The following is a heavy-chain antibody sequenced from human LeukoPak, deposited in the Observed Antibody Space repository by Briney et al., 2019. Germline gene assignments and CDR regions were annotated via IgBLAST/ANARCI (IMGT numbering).Heavy chain of an antibody. J-gene: IGHJ5*02. V-gene: IGHV4-4*02. CDR1: GGSISSSNW. Sequence: PSETLSLTCAVSGGSISSSNWWSWVRQPPGKGLEWIGEIYHSGSTNYNPSLKSRVTISVDKSKNQFSLKLSSVTAADTAVYYCARDSGGRFGGNWFDPWGQGTLVTVSS. CDR2: IYHSGST. D-gene: IGHD3-10*01. CDR3: ARDSGGRFGGNWFDP.